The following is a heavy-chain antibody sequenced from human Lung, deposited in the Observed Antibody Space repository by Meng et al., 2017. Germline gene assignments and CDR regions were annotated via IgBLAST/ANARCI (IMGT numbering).Heavy chain of an antibody. V-gene: IGHV3-21*01. D-gene: IGHD3-10*01. CDR1: GFTLSDYS. J-gene: IGHJ4*02. CDR3: ARGDGSGSLFEN. Sequence: EVQLVESGGGLVKPGGSLRRACAASGFTLSDYSMNWVRRAPGKGLEWVSSISESGNYRYYADSVKGRFTVTSDNAKNSLYLQMNSLRAEDTAVYYCARGDGSGSLFENWGQGTLVTVSS. CDR2: ISESGNYR.